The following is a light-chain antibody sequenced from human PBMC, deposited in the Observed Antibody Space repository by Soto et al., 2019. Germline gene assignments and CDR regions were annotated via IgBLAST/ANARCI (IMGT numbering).Light chain of an antibody. CDR1: NIGSKS. J-gene: IGLJ2*01. Sequence: SYELTQPPSVSGAPGQTARITCGGNNIGSKSVHWYQQKPGQAPVLVIYYDSDRPSGIPERFSGSNSGNTATLTISRVEAGDEADYYCQVWDNTSDHVVFGGGTKLTVL. V-gene: IGLV3-21*04. CDR3: QVWDNTSDHVV. CDR2: YDS.